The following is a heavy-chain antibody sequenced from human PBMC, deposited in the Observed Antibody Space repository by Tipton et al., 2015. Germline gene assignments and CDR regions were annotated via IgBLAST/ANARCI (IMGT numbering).Heavy chain of an antibody. V-gene: IGHV4-59*01. J-gene: IGHJ6*02. Sequence: GLVKPSETLSLTCVVSGGSISSNYWSWIRQPPGKGLEWIGYIYYSGSTNYNPSLKSRVTISLDTSKNQFSLKLSSVTAADTAVYYCARSRSTIFGVVYGVDVWGQGTTVSVSS. D-gene: IGHD3-3*01. CDR2: IYYSGST. CDR3: ARSRSTIFGVVYGVDV. CDR1: GGSISSNY.